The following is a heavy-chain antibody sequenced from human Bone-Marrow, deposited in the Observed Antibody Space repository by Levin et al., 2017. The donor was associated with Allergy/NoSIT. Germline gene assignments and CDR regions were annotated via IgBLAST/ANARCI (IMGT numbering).Heavy chain of an antibody. CDR1: GFTFSDYY. Sequence: SCVGSGFTFSDYYMYWIRQAPGKGLEWVSYIGSSSTTINYADSVKGRFTISRDNARNSLYLQMSSLRADDTAVYYCARGAGYSSGWFHYWGQGTLVTVSS. D-gene: IGHD6-19*01. V-gene: IGHV3-11*01. CDR2: IGSSSTTI. J-gene: IGHJ4*02. CDR3: ARGAGYSSGWFHY.